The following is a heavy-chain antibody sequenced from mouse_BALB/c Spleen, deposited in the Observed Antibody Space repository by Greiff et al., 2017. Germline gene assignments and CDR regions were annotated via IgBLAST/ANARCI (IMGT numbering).Heavy chain of an antibody. Sequence: VQLVESGAELVRPGVSVKISCKGSGYTFTDYAMHWVKQSHAKSLEWIGVISTYYGDASYNQKFKGKATMTVDKSSSTAYMELARLTSEDSAIYYCARDYGSSYFDYWGQGTTLTVSS. CDR2: ISTYYGDA. V-gene: IGHV1S137*01. D-gene: IGHD1-1*01. CDR3: ARDYGSSYFDY. CDR1: GYTFTDYA. J-gene: IGHJ2*01.